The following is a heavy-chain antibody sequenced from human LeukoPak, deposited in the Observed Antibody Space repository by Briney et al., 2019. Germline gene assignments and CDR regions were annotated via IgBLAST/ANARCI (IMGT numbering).Heavy chain of an antibody. J-gene: IGHJ4*02. CDR1: GFPFDDYG. V-gene: IGHV3-9*01. CDR2: ISWNSGII. CDR3: AKDRFFYDSGSKAN. D-gene: IGHD3-22*01. Sequence: PGGSLRLSCVASGFPFDDYGMFWVRQSPGKGLEWVSSISWNSGIIDYADSVKGRFTISRDNAMNSLYLQMNSLRVEDTAFYYCAKDRFFYDSGSKANWGQGTLVTVSS.